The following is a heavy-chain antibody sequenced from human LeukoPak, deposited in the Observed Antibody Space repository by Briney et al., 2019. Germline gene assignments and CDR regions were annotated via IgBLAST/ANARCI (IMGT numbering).Heavy chain of an antibody. CDR3: ARRQGCSSTSCPPDY. D-gene: IGHD2-2*01. CDR2: IYPGDSDT. V-gene: IGHV5-51*01. J-gene: IGHJ4*02. CDR1: GYSFTNYW. Sequence: GESLKISCKGSGYSFTNYWVGWVRQLPGKGLECMGIIYPGDSDTRYTPSFQGQVTMSADKSINTAYLQWSSLKASDTAMYYCARRQGCSSTSCPPDYWGQGTLVTVSP.